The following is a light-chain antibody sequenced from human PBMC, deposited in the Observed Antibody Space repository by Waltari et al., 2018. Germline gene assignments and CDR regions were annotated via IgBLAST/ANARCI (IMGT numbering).Light chain of an antibody. J-gene: IGLJ3*02. Sequence: QSALTQPASVSGSPGQSITTPCTATSTDVGNYNLVSWYQQYPGKAPKVMIYDDNRRPSGVSDRFSGSKSGNTASLTISGVQAEDEADYYCCSYAGSYTWVFGGGTKLTVL. V-gene: IGLV2-23*01. CDR3: CSYAGSYTWV. CDR1: STDVGNYNL. CDR2: DDN.